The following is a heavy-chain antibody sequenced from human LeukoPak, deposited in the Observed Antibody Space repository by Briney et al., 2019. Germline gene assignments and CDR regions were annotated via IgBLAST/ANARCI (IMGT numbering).Heavy chain of an antibody. Sequence: GGSLRLSCAASGFTFSSYWMHWVRQAPGKGLVWVSCIKSEGSRTSYADSVKGRLTISRDNAKNTLYLQMNSLRAEDTAVYYCARGASGYCYAYGDYWGQGTLVTVSS. CDR3: ARGASGYCYAYGDY. CDR2: IKSEGSRT. V-gene: IGHV3-74*01. J-gene: IGHJ4*02. D-gene: IGHD5-18*01. CDR1: GFTFSSYW.